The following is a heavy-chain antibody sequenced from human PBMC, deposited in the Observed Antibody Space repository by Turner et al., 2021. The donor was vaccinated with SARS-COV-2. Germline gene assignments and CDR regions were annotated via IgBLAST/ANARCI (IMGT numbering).Heavy chain of an antibody. CDR3: AGELVPVTRYYYYGMDV. J-gene: IGHJ6*02. Sequence: QLQLQESGPGLVKPSETLSLTCTVSGGSISSSSYYWGWIRQPPGKGLEWIGSIYYSGSTYYNPSLKSRVTISVDTSKNQFSLKLSSVTAADTAVYYCAGELVPVTRYYYYGMDVWGQGTTVTVSS. CDR2: IYYSGST. V-gene: IGHV4-39*01. D-gene: IGHD6-13*01. CDR1: GGSISSSSYY.